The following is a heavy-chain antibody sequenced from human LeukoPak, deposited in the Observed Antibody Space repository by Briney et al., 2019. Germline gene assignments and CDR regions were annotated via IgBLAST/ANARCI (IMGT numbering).Heavy chain of an antibody. V-gene: IGHV1-18*01. CDR3: ARESAHYDILTGHYPTGYFDY. D-gene: IGHD3-9*01. J-gene: IGHJ4*02. Sequence: ASVKVSCKASGYTFTSYGISWVRQAPGQGLEWMGWISAYNGNTNYAQKLQGRVTMTTDTSTSTAYMELRSLRSDDTAVYYRARESAHYDILTGHYPTGYFDYWGQGTLVTVSS. CDR2: ISAYNGNT. CDR1: GYTFTSYG.